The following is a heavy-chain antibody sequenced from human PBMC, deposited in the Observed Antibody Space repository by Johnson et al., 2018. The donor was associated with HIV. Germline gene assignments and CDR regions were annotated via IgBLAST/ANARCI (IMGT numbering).Heavy chain of an antibody. Sequence: QVQLVESGGGLVKPGGSLRLSCAASGFTFSDYYMSWIRQAPGKGLEWVSYISSSGSTMYYADSVKGRFTLSRDNAKNSLYLQMNSLRTEDTALYYCAKDRRASDPRGAFDSWGQGTMVTVSS. V-gene: IGHV3-11*01. CDR1: GFTFSDYY. J-gene: IGHJ3*02. CDR3: AKDRRASDPRGAFDS. D-gene: IGHD2-21*01. CDR2: ISSSGSTM.